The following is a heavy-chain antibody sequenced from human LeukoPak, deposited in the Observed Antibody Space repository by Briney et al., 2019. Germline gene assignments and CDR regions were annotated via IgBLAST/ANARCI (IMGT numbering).Heavy chain of an antibody. CDR1: GGSITTNNIW. D-gene: IGHD1-26*01. V-gene: IGHV4-4*02. Sequence: SETLSLTCTVSGGSITTNNIWWSWVRRPPGKGLEWIGEIYHTGSTNFNPSLRSRVTISIDKSKSQISLNLSSVTAADTAVYYCARGLAWALDYWGQGTLVTVSS. J-gene: IGHJ4*02. CDR3: ARGLAWALDY. CDR2: IYHTGST.